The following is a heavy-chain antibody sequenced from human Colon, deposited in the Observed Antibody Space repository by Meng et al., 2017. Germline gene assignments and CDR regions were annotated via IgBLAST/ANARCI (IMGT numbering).Heavy chain of an antibody. V-gene: IGHV3-72*01. J-gene: IGHJ4*02. CDR1: GFTFSDHY. CDR2: TRNKANSYTT. Sequence: WGSLRLSCAVSGFTFSDHYMDWVRQAPGKGLEWVGRTRNKANSYTTEYAASVKGRFTISRDDSKNSLYLQMNSLKTEDTAVYYCVRVRQYSFDYWGRGTLVTVSS. D-gene: IGHD4-11*01. CDR3: VRVRQYSFDY.